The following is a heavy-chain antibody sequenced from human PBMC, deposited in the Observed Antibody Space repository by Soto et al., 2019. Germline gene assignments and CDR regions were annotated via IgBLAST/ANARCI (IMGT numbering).Heavy chain of an antibody. CDR1: GFTFSSYG. CDR3: ARDEEYYYDSSGYYYNY. Sequence: GGSLRLSCAASGFTFSSYGMHWVRQAPGKGLEWVAVIWYDGSNKYYADSVKGRFTISRDNSKNTLYLQMNSLRAEDTAVYYCARDEEYYYDSSGYYYNYWGQGPLVTVSS. V-gene: IGHV3-33*01. J-gene: IGHJ4*02. CDR2: IWYDGSNK. D-gene: IGHD3-22*01.